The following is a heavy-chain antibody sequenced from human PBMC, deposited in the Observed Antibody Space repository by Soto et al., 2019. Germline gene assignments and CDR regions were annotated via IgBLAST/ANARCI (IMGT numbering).Heavy chain of an antibody. V-gene: IGHV5-51*01. CDR1: GYSFTSYW. Sequence: ESLKISCKGSGYSFTSYWIGWVRQMPGKGLEWMGIIYPGDSDTRYSPSFQGQVTISADKSISTAYLQWSSLKASDTAMYYCAGACLKVSYYYFGMDVWGQGTKVPVAS. J-gene: IGHJ6*02. CDR2: IYPGDSDT. CDR3: AGACLKVSYYYFGMDV.